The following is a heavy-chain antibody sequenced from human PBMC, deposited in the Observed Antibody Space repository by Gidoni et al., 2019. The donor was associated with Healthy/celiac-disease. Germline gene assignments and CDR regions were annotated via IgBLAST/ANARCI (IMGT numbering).Heavy chain of an antibody. CDR3: ARKGGSGRWDYYGMDV. CDR1: GGSISRGGYY. CDR2: IYYSGST. V-gene: IGHV4-31*03. D-gene: IGHD3-10*01. J-gene: IGHJ6*02. Sequence: QGQLQESGPGLVKPSQTLYLTCTGSGGSISRGGYYWSWIRQHPGKGLEWIGDIYYSGSTYYHPSLKSRVTLSVDTSKNQFSLKLSSVTAADPAVYYCARKGGSGRWDYYGMDVWGQGTTVTVSS.